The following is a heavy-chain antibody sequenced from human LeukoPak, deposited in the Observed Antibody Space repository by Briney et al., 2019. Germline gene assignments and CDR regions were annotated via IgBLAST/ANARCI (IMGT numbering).Heavy chain of an antibody. J-gene: IGHJ6*03. D-gene: IGHD6-13*01. CDR1: GYTFTSYA. Sequence: GASVKVSCRASGYTFTSYAMNWVRQAPGQGLEWMGWINTNTGNPTYAQGFTGRFVFSLDTSVSTAYLQISSLKAEDTAVYYCARDSSSWPPYMDVWGKGTTVTVSS. V-gene: IGHV7-4-1*02. CDR3: ARDSSSWPPYMDV. CDR2: INTNTGNP.